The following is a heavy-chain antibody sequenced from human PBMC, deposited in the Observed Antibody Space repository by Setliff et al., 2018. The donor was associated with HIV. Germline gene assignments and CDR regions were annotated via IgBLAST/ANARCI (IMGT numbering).Heavy chain of an antibody. CDR2: IIPTFGTS. D-gene: IGHD6-19*01. CDR1: RGTFSSFA. V-gene: IGHV1-69*13. J-gene: IGHJ4*02. Sequence: GASVKVSCKTSRGTFSSFALSWVRQAPGQGLEWTGGIIPTFGTSNYAQKFQGRVTITADESMTTAYMELSGLEYEDTAVYYCARDGLLVAGIRFGYWGQGTLVTVSS. CDR3: ARDGLLVAGIRFGY.